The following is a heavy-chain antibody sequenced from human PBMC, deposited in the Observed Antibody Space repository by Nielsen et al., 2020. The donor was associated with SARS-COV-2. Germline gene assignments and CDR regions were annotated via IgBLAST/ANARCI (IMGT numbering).Heavy chain of an antibody. Sequence: GESLKISCAASGFSFNNYGMHWVRQAPGKGLEWVAYISYEGSKQYYADSVQGRFTISRDNSKNTLYLQMNSLKTEDTAVYYCTRDSAFWVAGTRYWGQGTLVTVSS. CDR1: GFSFNNYG. V-gene: IGHV3-30*03. CDR2: ISYEGSKQ. J-gene: IGHJ4*02. CDR3: TRDSAFWVAGTRY. D-gene: IGHD6-19*01.